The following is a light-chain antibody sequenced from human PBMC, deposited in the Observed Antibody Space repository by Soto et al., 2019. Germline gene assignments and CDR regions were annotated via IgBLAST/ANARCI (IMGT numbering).Light chain of an antibody. V-gene: IGKV3-20*01. CDR3: QQYGSSPWT. J-gene: IGKJ1*01. CDR2: GAS. CDR1: QSVSSSY. Sequence: EIVLTQSPGTLSLSQGARATLSCRASQSVSSSYFAWYQQKPGQAPRLLIYGASSRATGIPDRFSGSGSGTDFTLTISRLEPEDFAVYYCQQYGSSPWTFGQGTKVETK.